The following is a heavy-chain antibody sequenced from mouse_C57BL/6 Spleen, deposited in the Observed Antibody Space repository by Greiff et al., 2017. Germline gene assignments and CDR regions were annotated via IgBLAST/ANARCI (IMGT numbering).Heavy chain of an antibody. CDR3: ARWNPFITTVVDY. V-gene: IGHV1-53*01. D-gene: IGHD1-1*01. CDR1: GYTFTSYW. CDR2: INPSNGGT. Sequence: QVHVKQPGTELVKPGASVKLSCKASGYTFTSYWMHWVKQRPGQGLEWIGNINPSNGGTNYNEKFKSKATLTVDKSSSTAYMQLSSLTSEDSAVYYCARWNPFITTVVDYWGQGTTLTVSS. J-gene: IGHJ2*01.